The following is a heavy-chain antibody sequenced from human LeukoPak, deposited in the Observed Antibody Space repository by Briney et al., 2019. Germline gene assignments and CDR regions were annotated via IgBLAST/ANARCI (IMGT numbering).Heavy chain of an antibody. CDR1: GHSINDTHY. D-gene: IGHD3-16*01. J-gene: IGHJ4*02. V-gene: IGHV4-38-2*02. CDR2: IYGTGST. Sequence: SETLSLTCTVSGHSINDTHYWGWIRQPPGKGREWIGRIYGTGSTSYNPSLMNRVTMSVDTSKNHFSLKLTSVTAADTAVYYCARYDSRGSASTRFDYWGQGILVTISS. CDR3: ARYDSRGSASTRFDY.